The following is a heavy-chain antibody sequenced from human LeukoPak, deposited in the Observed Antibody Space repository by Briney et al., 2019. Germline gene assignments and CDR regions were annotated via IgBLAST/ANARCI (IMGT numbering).Heavy chain of an antibody. D-gene: IGHD3/OR15-3a*01. CDR3: TTDSLYHDFGDY. Sequence: GGSLRLSCAASGFTFSNAWMSWVPQAPGKGLEWVGRIKSKTDVGTTDYAAPVKGRFTISRDDSKNTLYLQMNSLKTEDTAVYYCTTDSLYHDFGDYWGQGTLVTVSS. CDR2: IKSKTDVGTT. CDR1: GFTFSNAW. V-gene: IGHV3-15*01. J-gene: IGHJ4*02.